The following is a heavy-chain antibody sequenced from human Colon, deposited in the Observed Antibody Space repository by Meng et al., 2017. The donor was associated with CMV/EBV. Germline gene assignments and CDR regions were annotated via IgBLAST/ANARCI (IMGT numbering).Heavy chain of an antibody. CDR3: ARDRGPNTLDY. D-gene: IGHD2-8*01. CDR1: GFTFSTYW. Sequence: GESLKISCAVSGFTFSTYWMTWVRQAPGKGLEWVVSMSHDGSEEYYLDSVRGRFTVSRDNAQDSVYLQMSSLRVEDTAIYYCARDRGPNTLDYWGQGTLVTVSS. V-gene: IGHV3-7*01. CDR2: MSHDGSEE. J-gene: IGHJ4*02.